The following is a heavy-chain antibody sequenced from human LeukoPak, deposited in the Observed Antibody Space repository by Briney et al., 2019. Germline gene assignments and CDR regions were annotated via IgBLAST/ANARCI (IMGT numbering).Heavy chain of an antibody. Sequence: GGSLRLSCAASGFTFSSYAMHWVRQAPGKGLEWVAVISYDGSNKYYADSVKGRFTISRDNSKNTLYLQMNSLRAEDTAVYYRARDLLVLRFLEWLFPLGYWGQGTLVTVSS. CDR3: ARDLLVLRFLEWLFPLGY. V-gene: IGHV3-30-3*01. D-gene: IGHD3-3*01. CDR2: ISYDGSNK. CDR1: GFTFSSYA. J-gene: IGHJ4*02.